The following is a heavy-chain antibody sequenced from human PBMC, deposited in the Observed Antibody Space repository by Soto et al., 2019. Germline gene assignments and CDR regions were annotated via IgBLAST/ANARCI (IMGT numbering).Heavy chain of an antibody. Sequence: PSETLSLTCSLPGGPISGSYSSWIRQAPGKGLEWLGYVYYTGSTNYSLSLRSRVSISVDTSKNEFSLRLSSVTAADTAVYFCAMSVAVPGAHIDYWGQGTQVTVSS. D-gene: IGHD6-19*01. CDR2: VYYTGST. CDR1: GGPISGSY. V-gene: IGHV4-59*01. J-gene: IGHJ4*02. CDR3: AMSVAVPGAHIDY.